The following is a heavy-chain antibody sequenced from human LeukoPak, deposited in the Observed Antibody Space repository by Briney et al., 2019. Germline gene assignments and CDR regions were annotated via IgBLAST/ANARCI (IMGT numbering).Heavy chain of an antibody. D-gene: IGHD4-17*01. CDR3: ARGATDDGRYYYYGMDV. Sequence: ASVKVSFKASGYTFTSYGISWVRQAPGRGLEWMGWISAYNGNTNYAQKLQGRVTMTTDTSTSTAYMELRSLRSDDTAVYYCARGATDDGRYYYYGMDVWGQGTTVTVSS. V-gene: IGHV1-18*01. CDR2: ISAYNGNT. CDR1: GYTFTSYG. J-gene: IGHJ6*02.